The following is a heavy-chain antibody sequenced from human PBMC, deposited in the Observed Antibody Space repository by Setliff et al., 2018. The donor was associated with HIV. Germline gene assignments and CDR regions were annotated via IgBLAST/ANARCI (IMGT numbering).Heavy chain of an antibody. V-gene: IGHV1-69*06. D-gene: IGHD6-6*01. CDR1: GGTFSSYA. Sequence: VKVSCKASGGTFSSYAISWVRQAPGQGLEWMGRIVPIFGTANYAQKFQGRVTITADKSTSTAYMELSSLRSEDTAVYYCARRAAGGSSPNDYMDVWGKGTTVTVSS. J-gene: IGHJ6*03. CDR3: ARRAAGGSSPNDYMDV. CDR2: IVPIFGTA.